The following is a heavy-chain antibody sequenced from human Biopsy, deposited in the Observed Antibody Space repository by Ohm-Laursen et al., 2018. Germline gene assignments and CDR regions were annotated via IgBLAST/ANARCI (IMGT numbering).Heavy chain of an antibody. J-gene: IGHJ3*01. CDR3: ASVVLGPTNDAFDL. Sequence: SEILSLTCAVSGGDINNYYWSWIRQPAGKGLEWIGRIYPGGSTNYNPSLKSRVTMSVDTSKKQLSLRLRSVTAADTAMYYCASVVLGPTNDAFDLWGQGTMVGVSS. CDR2: IYPGGST. CDR1: GGDINNYY. V-gene: IGHV4-4*07. D-gene: IGHD3-22*01.